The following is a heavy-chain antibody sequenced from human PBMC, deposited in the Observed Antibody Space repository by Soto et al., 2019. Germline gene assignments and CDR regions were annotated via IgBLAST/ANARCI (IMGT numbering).Heavy chain of an antibody. Sequence: SVKVSCKASGGTFSSYAISWVRQAPGQGLEWMGGIIPIFGTANYAQKFQGRVTITADESTSTDYKELSSLRSEDTAVYYCARGIAAAGLEAYYGMDVWGQGTTVTVSS. CDR1: GGTFSSYA. CDR2: IIPIFGTA. D-gene: IGHD6-13*01. J-gene: IGHJ6*02. V-gene: IGHV1-69*13. CDR3: ARGIAAAGLEAYYGMDV.